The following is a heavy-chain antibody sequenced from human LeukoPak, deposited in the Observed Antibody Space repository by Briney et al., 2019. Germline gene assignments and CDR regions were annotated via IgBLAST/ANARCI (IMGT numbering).Heavy chain of an antibody. CDR2: ISYTGTT. Sequence: KASETLSLTCSVSGGSINGYSWTWIRQPPGMRLEWVGHISYTGTTNYNPSLTTRVAIPVDTSKNQFSLKLTSVTAADTGMYFCARLGGNWNSPGRDYWGQGTLVTVSS. CDR1: GGSINGYS. D-gene: IGHD3-10*01. J-gene: IGHJ4*02. V-gene: IGHV4-59*08. CDR3: ARLGGNWNSPGRDY.